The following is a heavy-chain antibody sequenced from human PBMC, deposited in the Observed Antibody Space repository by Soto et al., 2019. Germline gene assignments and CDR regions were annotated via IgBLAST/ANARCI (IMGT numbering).Heavy chain of an antibody. Sequence: SETLSLTCTVSGGSISSGGYYWSWIRQHPGKGLEWIGYIYYSGSTYYNPSLKSRVTISVDTSKNQFSLKLSSVTAADTAVYYCARVYRDYDFWSGYPYGMDVWGQGTTVTVSS. CDR3: ARVYRDYDFWSGYPYGMDV. V-gene: IGHV4-31*03. J-gene: IGHJ6*02. CDR2: IYYSGST. D-gene: IGHD3-3*01. CDR1: GGSISSGGYY.